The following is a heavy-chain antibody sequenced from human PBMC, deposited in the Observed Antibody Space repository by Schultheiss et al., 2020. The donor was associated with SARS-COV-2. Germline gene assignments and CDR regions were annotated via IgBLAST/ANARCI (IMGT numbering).Heavy chain of an antibody. V-gene: IGHV3-33*08. CDR1: GFTFSSYA. J-gene: IGHJ4*02. CDR3: ARRYYYDSSGYYYVYYFDY. CDR2: IWYDGSNK. D-gene: IGHD3-22*01. Sequence: GGSLRLSCAASGFTFSSYAMHWVRQAPGKGLEWVAVIWYDGSNKYYADSVKGRFTISRDNAKNSLYLQMNSLRAEDTAVYYCARRYYYDSSGYYYVYYFDYWGQGTLVTVSS.